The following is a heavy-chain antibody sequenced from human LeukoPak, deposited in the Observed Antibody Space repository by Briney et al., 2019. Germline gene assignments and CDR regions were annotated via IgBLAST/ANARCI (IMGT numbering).Heavy chain of an antibody. V-gene: IGHV3-66*01. CDR3: ARDRVGLERGYYFDY. Sequence: GGSLRLSCAASGFTVSSNYMSWVRQAPGKGLEWVSIIYSGGSTYYADSVKGRFTISRDNSKNTLYLQMNSLRAEDTAVYYCARDRVGLERGYYFDYWGQGTLVTVSS. CDR1: GFTVSSNY. D-gene: IGHD3-3*01. CDR2: IYSGGST. J-gene: IGHJ4*02.